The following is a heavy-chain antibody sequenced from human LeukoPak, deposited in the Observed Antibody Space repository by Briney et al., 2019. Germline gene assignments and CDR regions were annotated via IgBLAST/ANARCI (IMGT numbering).Heavy chain of an antibody. CDR1: GFTFSSYS. J-gene: IGHJ4*02. CDR2: ISSSSSYI. D-gene: IGHD6-6*01. CDR3: ARDFVRIAALSDIGY. V-gene: IGHV3-21*01. Sequence: GGSLRLSCVASGFTFSSYSMNWVRQAPGKGLEWVSSISSSSSYICYADSVKGRFTISRDNAKNSLYLQMNSLRAEDTAVYYCARDFVRIAALSDIGYWGQGTLVTVSS.